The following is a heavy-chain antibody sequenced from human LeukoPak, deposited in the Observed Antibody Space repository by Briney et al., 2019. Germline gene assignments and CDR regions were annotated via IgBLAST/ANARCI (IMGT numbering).Heavy chain of an antibody. CDR3: ARGVGVLFDY. D-gene: IGHD3-3*01. CDR1: GGSISSGGYS. J-gene: IGHJ4*02. V-gene: IGHV4-61*08. CDR2: IYYSGST. Sequence: SETLSLTCTVSGGSISSGGYSWSWIRQHPGKGLEWIGYIYYSGSTNYNPSLKSRVTISVDTSKNQFSLKLSSVTAADTAVYYCARGVGVLFDYWGQGTLVTVSS.